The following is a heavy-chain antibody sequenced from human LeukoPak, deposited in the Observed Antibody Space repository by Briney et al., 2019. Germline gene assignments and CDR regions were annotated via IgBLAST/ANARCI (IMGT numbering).Heavy chain of an antibody. Sequence: GGSLRLSCAASGFTFSSYGMHWVRQAPGKGLEWVAFIRYDGSNKYYADSVKGRFAISRDNSKNTLYLQMNSLRAEDTAVYYCAKGLPYYYDSSGYVYYFDYWGQGTLVTVSS. CDR1: GFTFSSYG. CDR3: AKGLPYYYDSSGYVYYFDY. J-gene: IGHJ4*02. D-gene: IGHD3-22*01. V-gene: IGHV3-30*02. CDR2: IRYDGSNK.